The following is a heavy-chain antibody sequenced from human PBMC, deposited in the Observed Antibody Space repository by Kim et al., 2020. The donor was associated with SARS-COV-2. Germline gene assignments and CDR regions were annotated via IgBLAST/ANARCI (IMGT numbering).Heavy chain of an antibody. CDR2: IWYDGSNK. CDR1: GFTFSSYG. CDR3: ARDYNWNQIDY. Sequence: GGSLRLSCAASGFTFSSYGMHWVRQAPGKGLEWVAVIWYDGSNKYYADSVKGRFTISRDNSKNTLYLQMNSLRAEDTAVYYCARDYNWNQIDYWGQGTLVTVSS. D-gene: IGHD1-1*01. J-gene: IGHJ4*02. V-gene: IGHV3-33*01.